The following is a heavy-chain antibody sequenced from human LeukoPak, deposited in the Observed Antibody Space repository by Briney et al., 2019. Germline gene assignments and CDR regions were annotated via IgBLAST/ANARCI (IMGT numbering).Heavy chain of an antibody. D-gene: IGHD3-10*01. V-gene: IGHV3-30*02. Sequence: GGSLRLSCAASGFTFRSYGIHWVRQAPGKGLEWVAFLRYDGSNKYYADAVKGRFTISRDNFKNTLYLQMNSLRTEDTAVYYCASRAPVRGVKGGGYWGQGTLVTVSS. J-gene: IGHJ4*02. CDR1: GFTFRSYG. CDR3: ASRAPVRGVKGGGY. CDR2: LRYDGSNK.